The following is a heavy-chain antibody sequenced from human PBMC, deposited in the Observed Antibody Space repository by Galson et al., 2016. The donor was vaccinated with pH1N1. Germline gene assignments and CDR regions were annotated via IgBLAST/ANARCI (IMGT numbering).Heavy chain of an antibody. Sequence: SLRLSCAASGFTFSVFAMHWVRQAPGEGLEWVAVISSSGDNIFYADSVKGRFTISRDSSKNTLYLQMNNLRPEDTAFYYCAGVRSSGYNYAQQFVDWGQGTLVTVSS. CDR1: GFTFSVFA. CDR3: AGVRSSGYNYAQQFVD. D-gene: IGHD5-18*01. CDR2: ISSSGDNI. J-gene: IGHJ4*02. V-gene: IGHV3-30-3*01.